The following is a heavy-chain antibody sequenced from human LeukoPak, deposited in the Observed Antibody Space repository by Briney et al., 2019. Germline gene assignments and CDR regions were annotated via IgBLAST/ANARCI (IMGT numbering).Heavy chain of an antibody. D-gene: IGHD2-2*01. Sequence: SETLSLTCAVYGGFFSGYYWSWIRQPPGKGLEWIGEINHSGSTNYNPSLKSRVTISVDTSKNQFSLKLSSVTAADTAVYYCARGDIVVVPAAISARGYYYYGMDVWGQGTTVTVSS. CDR3: ARGDIVVVPAAISARGYYYYGMDV. J-gene: IGHJ6*02. CDR2: INHSGST. CDR1: GGFFSGYY. V-gene: IGHV4-34*01.